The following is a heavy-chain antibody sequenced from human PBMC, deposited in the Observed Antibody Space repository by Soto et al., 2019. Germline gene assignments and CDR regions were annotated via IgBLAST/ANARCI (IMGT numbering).Heavy chain of an antibody. CDR1: GYTFTGYY. Sequence: ASVKVSCKASGYTFTGYYMHWVRQAPGQGLEWMGWINPSSGGTNYAQKLQGGVTRTRDTSISTAYMELSRLRSDDTAVYYCARDSIAVAGTNYWGQGTLVTVSS. CDR2: INPSSGGT. D-gene: IGHD6-19*01. CDR3: ARDSIAVAGTNY. V-gene: IGHV1-2*02. J-gene: IGHJ4*02.